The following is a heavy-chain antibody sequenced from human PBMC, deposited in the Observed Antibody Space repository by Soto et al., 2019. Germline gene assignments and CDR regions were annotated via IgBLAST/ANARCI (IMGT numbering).Heavy chain of an antibody. Sequence: SETLSLTCAVSGGSISSSNWWSWVRQPPGKGLEWIGEIYHSGSTNYNPSLKSRVTISVDKSKNQFSLKLSSVTAADTAVYYYPRPIMAPLGVCCDYWGQEPLVPVS. CDR2: IYHSGST. CDR1: GGSISSSNW. D-gene: IGHD2-8*01. V-gene: IGHV4-4*02. CDR3: PRPIMAPLGVCCDY. J-gene: IGHJ4*02.